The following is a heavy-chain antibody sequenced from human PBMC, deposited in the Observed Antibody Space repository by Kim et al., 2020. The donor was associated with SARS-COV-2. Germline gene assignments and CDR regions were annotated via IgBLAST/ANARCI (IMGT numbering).Heavy chain of an antibody. D-gene: IGHD6-19*01. CDR1: GFTFSRYG. V-gene: IGHV3-33*01. CDR2: IWYDESNK. J-gene: IGHJ4*02. Sequence: GGSLRLSCAVSGFTFSRYGVHWVRQAPGKGLEWVAVIWYDESNKYYGDSVKGRFTISRDNSKNTVDLQMNSLRADDTAVYYCAREEEHSSGCLGDYWGQGTLVTVSS. CDR3: AREEEHSSGCLGDY.